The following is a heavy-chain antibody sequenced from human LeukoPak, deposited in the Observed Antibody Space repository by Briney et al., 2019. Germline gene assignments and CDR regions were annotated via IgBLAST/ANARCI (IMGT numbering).Heavy chain of an antibody. CDR3: ARESSSSVPDY. J-gene: IGHJ4*02. CDR1: GFTFSSYA. D-gene: IGHD6-6*01. Sequence: GGSLRLSCAASGFTFSSYAMSWVRQAPGKGLEWVSAVSGGGGSTYYADSVKGRFTISRDNAKNSLYLQMNSLRAEDTAVYYYARESSSSVPDYWGQGTLVTVSS. V-gene: IGHV3-23*01. CDR2: VSGGGGST.